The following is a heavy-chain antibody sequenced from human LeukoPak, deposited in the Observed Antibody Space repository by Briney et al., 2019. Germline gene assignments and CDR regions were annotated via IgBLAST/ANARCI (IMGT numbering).Heavy chain of an antibody. CDR1: GGSIGSSIYY. Sequence: SETLSLTCSVSGGSIGSSIYYWGWIRQPPGKELEWIVTIFYTGNTYYNPSLKTRVTISVDTSKNQFSLNLYSVTAADTAVYYCARQVETLGPFDYWGQ. CDR3: ARQVETLGPFDY. J-gene: IGHJ4*02. CDR2: IFYTGNT. V-gene: IGHV4-39*01. D-gene: IGHD3-10*01.